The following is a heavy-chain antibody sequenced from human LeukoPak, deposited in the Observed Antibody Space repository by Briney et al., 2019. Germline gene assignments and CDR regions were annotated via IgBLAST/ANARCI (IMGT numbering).Heavy chain of an antibody. Sequence: GGSLRLSCAASGFTFSSYGIHWVRQAPGKGLEWVAVISYDGSNKYYADSVKGRFTISGDNSKNTLYLQMSSLRAEDTAVYYCARAPSTVRSWFYFDYWGQGTLVTVSS. D-gene: IGHD6-13*01. V-gene: IGHV3-30*03. CDR3: ARAPSTVRSWFYFDY. J-gene: IGHJ4*02. CDR1: GFTFSSYG. CDR2: ISYDGSNK.